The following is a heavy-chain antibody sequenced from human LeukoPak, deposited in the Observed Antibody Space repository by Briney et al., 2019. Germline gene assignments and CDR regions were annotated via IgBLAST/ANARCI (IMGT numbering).Heavy chain of an antibody. D-gene: IGHD6-6*01. V-gene: IGHV4-34*01. Sequence: SETLSLTCAVYGGSFSGYYWSWIRQPPGKGLEWIGVINHSGSTNYNPSLKSRVTISVDTSKNQFSLKLSSVTAADTAVYYCARGRRWFDPWGQGTLVTVSS. CDR2: INHSGST. CDR3: ARGRRWFDP. J-gene: IGHJ5*02. CDR1: GGSFSGYY.